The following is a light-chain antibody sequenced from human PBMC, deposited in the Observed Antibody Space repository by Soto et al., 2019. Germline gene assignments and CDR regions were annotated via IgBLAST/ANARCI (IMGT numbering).Light chain of an antibody. Sequence: ETVLTQSPDTLSLSPGEGATLSCRASQTVKNEYLAWYQQRRGLAPRLLIYGASGRATGIPDRFSGSGSGTDFTLTITRLEPEDFAVYYCQQYGTSPLPFGGGTKVDIK. J-gene: IGKJ4*01. CDR1: QTVKNEY. CDR3: QQYGTSPLP. CDR2: GAS. V-gene: IGKV3-20*01.